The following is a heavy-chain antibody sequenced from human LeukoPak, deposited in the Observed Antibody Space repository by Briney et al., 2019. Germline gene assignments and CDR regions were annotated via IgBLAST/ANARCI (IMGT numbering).Heavy chain of an antibody. V-gene: IGHV3-49*04. CDR2: IRSKAYGGIT. Sequence: PGGSLRLSCTASGFTFGDYAMSWVRQAPGKGLEWVGFIRSKAYGGITEYAASVKGRFTISRDDSKSIAYLQMNSLKTEDTAVYYCTSIVVVPAAVDYWGQGTLVTVSS. D-gene: IGHD2-2*01. CDR3: TSIVVVPAAVDY. CDR1: GFTFGDYA. J-gene: IGHJ4*02.